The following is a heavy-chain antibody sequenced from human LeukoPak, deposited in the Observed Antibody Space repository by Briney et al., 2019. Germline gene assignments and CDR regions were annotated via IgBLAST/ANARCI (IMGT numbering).Heavy chain of an antibody. V-gene: IGHV1-2*02. J-gene: IGHJ5*02. CDR2: INPNSGGT. Sequence: ASVKVSCKASGYTFTGYYMHWVRQAPGQGLEWMGWINPNSGGTNYAQKLQGRVTMTRDTSISTAYMELSRLRSDDTAVYYCARGKNVVVPAARNWFDPWGQGTLVTVSS. CDR3: ARGKNVVVPAARNWFDP. CDR1: GYTFTGYY. D-gene: IGHD2-2*01.